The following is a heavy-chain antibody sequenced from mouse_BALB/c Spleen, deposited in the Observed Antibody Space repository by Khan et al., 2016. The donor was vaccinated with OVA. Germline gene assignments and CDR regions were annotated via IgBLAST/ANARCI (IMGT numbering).Heavy chain of an antibody. CDR1: GYSITSGYV. CDR3: ARTARIKY. J-gene: IGHJ2*01. CDR2: ISYSGST. D-gene: IGHD1-2*01. V-gene: IGHV3-2*02. Sequence: EVKLLESGPGLVKPSQSLSLTCTVTGYSITSGYVWYWIRQFPGNKLGWMGYISYSGSTNYTPSLKSRISITRDTSKNQFFLQLTSVTTEDTATYYCARTARIKYWGQGTTLTVSS.